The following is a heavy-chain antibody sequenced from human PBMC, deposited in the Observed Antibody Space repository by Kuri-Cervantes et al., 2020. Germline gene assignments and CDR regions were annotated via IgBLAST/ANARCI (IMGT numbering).Heavy chain of an antibody. CDR3: ARGKLSVAAAGTYWFDP. CDR1: GYTFTSYA. CDR2: INGGNGNT. Sequence: ASVQVSCKASGYTFTSYAIHWVRQAPRQRLEWMAWINGGNGNTNYSQKFQDRATITRDKSASTAYMELSSLRSEDTAVYYCARGKLSVAAAGTYWFDPWGQGTLVTVSS. J-gene: IGHJ5*02. D-gene: IGHD6-13*01. V-gene: IGHV1-3*01.